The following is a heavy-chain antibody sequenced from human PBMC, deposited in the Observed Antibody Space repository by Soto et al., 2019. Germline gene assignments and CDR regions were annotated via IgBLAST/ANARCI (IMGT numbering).Heavy chain of an antibody. Sequence: EVELVESGGGLVQPGRSLRLSCAASGFTFDEYGMHWVRQAPGKGLEWVSGISWTSGRVGYADSVKGRFIISRDNAKNSLYLQMNSLRAEDTALYYCAKGVVAGSDSYSYGMDVWGQGTTVTVSS. CDR1: GFTFDEYG. CDR2: ISWTSGRV. D-gene: IGHD3-10*01. J-gene: IGHJ6*02. CDR3: AKGVVAGSDSYSYGMDV. V-gene: IGHV3-9*01.